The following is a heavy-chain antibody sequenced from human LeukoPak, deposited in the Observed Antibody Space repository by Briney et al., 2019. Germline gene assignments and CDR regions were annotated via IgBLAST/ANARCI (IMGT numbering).Heavy chain of an antibody. J-gene: IGHJ3*02. V-gene: IGHV4-59*01. CDR3: ARVRAVAGTGTAFDI. CDR2: ICYSGST. Sequence: SETLSLTCTVSGGSISSYYWGWIRQPPGKGLEWIGYICYSGSTNYNPSLKSRVTISVDTSKNQFSLKLSSVTAADTAVYYCARVRAVAGTGTAFDIWGQGTMVTVSS. D-gene: IGHD6-19*01. CDR1: GGSISSYY.